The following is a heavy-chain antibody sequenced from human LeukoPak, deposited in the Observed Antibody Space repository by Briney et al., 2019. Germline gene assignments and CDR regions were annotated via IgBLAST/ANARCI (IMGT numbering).Heavy chain of an antibody. V-gene: IGHV3-21*01. D-gene: IGHD2-2*01. CDR2: ISPDSTFI. Sequence: GGSLRLSCAASGFTFSCCGMNWVRQAPGKGLEWVSSISPDSTFIPQADSVKGRFTISRDNAKNSLYLQMESLRVEDTAVYYCARDWSSTSCFEPWGQGTLVTVSS. CDR1: GFTFSCCG. J-gene: IGHJ5*02. CDR3: ARDWSSTSCFEP.